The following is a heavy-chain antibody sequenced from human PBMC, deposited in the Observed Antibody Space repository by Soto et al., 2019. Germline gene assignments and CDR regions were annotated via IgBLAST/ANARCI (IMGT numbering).Heavy chain of an antibody. V-gene: IGHV3-23*01. CDR1: GFTFSSYA. CDR3: AKLTLGYCSSTSCPGAFDI. D-gene: IGHD2-2*03. CDR2: ISGSGGST. Sequence: VGSLRLSCAASGFTFSSYAMSWVRQAPGKGLEWVSAISGSGGSTYYADSVKGRFTISRDNSKNTLYLQMNSLRAEDTAVYYCAKLTLGYCSSTSCPGAFDIWGQGTMVTVSS. J-gene: IGHJ3*02.